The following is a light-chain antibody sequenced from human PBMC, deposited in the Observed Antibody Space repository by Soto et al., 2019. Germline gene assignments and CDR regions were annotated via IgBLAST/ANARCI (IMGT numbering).Light chain of an antibody. Sequence: DIQMTQSPSSLSASVGDRVTITCRASQTITTYLNWYQQKPGKAPQLLIYGASTLQSGVPSRFTGSGSGTEFTLTISSLQPEDFATYHCQQSHSTPWTFGQATKVEIK. CDR1: QTITTY. CDR2: GAS. J-gene: IGKJ1*01. CDR3: QQSHSTPWT. V-gene: IGKV1-39*01.